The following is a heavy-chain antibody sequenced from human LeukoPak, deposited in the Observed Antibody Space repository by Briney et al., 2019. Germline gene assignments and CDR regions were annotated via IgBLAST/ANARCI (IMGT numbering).Heavy chain of an antibody. J-gene: IGHJ4*02. V-gene: IGHV3-33*01. Sequence: PGGSLRLSCAASGFTFSSYGMHWVRQAPGKGLEWVAVIWYDGSNKYYADSVKGRFTISRDNSKNTLYLQMNSLRAEDTAVYYCARDPGYCSSTRCYWFYFDYWGQGTLVTVSS. D-gene: IGHD2-2*01. CDR3: ARDPGYCSSTRCYWFYFDY. CDR2: IWYDGSNK. CDR1: GFTFSSYG.